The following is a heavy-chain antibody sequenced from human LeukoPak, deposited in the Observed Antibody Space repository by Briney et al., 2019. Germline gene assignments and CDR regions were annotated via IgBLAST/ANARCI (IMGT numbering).Heavy chain of an antibody. D-gene: IGHD6-13*01. V-gene: IGHV3-30*04. CDR2: ISYDGSNK. J-gene: IGHJ6*03. Sequence: GGSLRLSCAASGFTFSSYAMHWVRQAPGKGLEWVVVISYDGSNKYYADSVKGRFTISRDNSKNTLYLQMNSLRAEDTAVYYCARDYSSSWYWGKYYYYYYYMDVWGKGTTVTVSS. CDR3: ARDYSSSWYWGKYYYYYYYMDV. CDR1: GFTFSSYA.